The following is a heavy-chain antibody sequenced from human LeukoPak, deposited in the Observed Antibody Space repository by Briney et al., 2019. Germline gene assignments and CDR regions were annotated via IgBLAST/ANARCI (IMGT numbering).Heavy chain of an antibody. CDR1: GFTFSSYA. CDR2: ISGSGGST. J-gene: IGHJ3*02. Sequence: PGGSLRLSCAASGFTFSSYAMSWVRQAPGKGLEWVSAISGSGGSTYYADSVKGRFTISRDNSKNTLYLQMNSPRAEDTAVYYCAKDSQRGPNYDFWSGYYPQGDAFDIWGQGTMVTVSS. CDR3: AKDSQRGPNYDFWSGYYPQGDAFDI. D-gene: IGHD3-3*01. V-gene: IGHV3-23*01.